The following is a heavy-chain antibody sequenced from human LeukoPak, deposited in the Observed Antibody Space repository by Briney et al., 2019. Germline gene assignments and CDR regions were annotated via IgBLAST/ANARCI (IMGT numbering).Heavy chain of an antibody. D-gene: IGHD3-10*01. V-gene: IGHV4-4*07. CDR2: IYTSGST. Sequence: SETQSLTCTVSGGSISSYYWSWIRQPAGKGLEWIGRIYTSGSTNYNPSLKSRVTMSVDTSKNQFSLKLSSVTAADTAVYYCARGGGFTTPPETANGAPFDYWGQGTLVTVSS. CDR3: ARGGGFTTPPETANGAPFDY. CDR1: GGSISSYY. J-gene: IGHJ4*02.